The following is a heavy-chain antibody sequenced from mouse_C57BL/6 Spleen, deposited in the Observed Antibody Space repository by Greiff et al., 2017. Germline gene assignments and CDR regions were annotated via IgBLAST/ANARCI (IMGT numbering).Heavy chain of an antibody. CDR1: GYTFTSYW. D-gene: IGHD3-3*01. J-gene: IGHJ3*01. V-gene: IGHV1-55*01. CDR2: IYPGSGST. Sequence: VQLVESGAELVKPGASVKMSCKASGYTFTSYWITWVKQRPGQGLEWIGDIYPGSGSTNYNEKFKSKATLTVDTSSSTAYMQLSSLTSEDSAVYYCAGRGAYWGQGTLVTVSA. CDR3: AGRGAY.